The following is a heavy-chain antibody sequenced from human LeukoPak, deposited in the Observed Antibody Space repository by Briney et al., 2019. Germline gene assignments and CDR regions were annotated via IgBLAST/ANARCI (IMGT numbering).Heavy chain of an antibody. CDR1: GFTFSSYW. D-gene: IGHD6-13*01. CDR3: ARRGTSSSWAHFDY. Sequence: GESLRLSCAASGFTFSSYWMTWVRQAPGKGLEWVAKIKQDGSEEYYVDSVKGRFTISRDNAKNSLYLQMNSLGAEDTAVYYCARRGTSSSWAHFDYWGQGTLVTVSS. V-gene: IGHV3-7*05. J-gene: IGHJ4*02. CDR2: IKQDGSEE.